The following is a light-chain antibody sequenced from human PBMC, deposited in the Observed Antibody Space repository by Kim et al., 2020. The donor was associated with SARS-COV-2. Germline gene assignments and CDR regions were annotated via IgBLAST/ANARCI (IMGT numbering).Light chain of an antibody. CDR3: QKYENYPRT. Sequence: VLTQSPSTLSASTGDRATITCRASQGVGRYLAWYQQKPGQVPRLLIYAASNLHTGIPVRFSGSGSWTDFTLTISCLQPEDFAVYYCQKYENYPRTFGPGTRLDIK. V-gene: IGKV3-11*01. CDR2: AAS. CDR1: QGVGRY. J-gene: IGKJ5*01.